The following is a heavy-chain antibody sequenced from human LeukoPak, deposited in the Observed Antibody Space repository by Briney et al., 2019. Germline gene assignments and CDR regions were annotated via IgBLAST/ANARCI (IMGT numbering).Heavy chain of an antibody. J-gene: IGHJ3*02. CDR2: ISSSSSYI. CDR3: AREPTYYYDSSGYYSAFDI. V-gene: IGHV3-21*01. Sequence: GGSLRLSCAASGFTFSSYSMNWVRQAPGKGLEWVSSISSSSSYIYYAGSVKGRFTISRDNAKNSLYLQMNSLRAEDTAVYYCAREPTYYYDSSGYYSAFDIWGQGTMVTVSS. CDR1: GFTFSSYS. D-gene: IGHD3-22*01.